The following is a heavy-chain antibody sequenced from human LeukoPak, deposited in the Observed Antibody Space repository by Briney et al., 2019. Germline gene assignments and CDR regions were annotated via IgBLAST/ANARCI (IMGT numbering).Heavy chain of an antibody. CDR3: ARPQGGKIYDY. CDR1: GGSISSYY. CDR2: IYYSGST. J-gene: IGHJ4*02. Sequence: PSETLSLTCTVSGGSISSYYWSWIRQPPGKGLEWIGYIYYSGSTNYNPSLKSRVTISVDTSKNQFSLKLSSVTAADTAVYYCARPQGGKIYDYGGRGPWVTVSS. V-gene: IGHV4-59*01. D-gene: IGHD1-1*01.